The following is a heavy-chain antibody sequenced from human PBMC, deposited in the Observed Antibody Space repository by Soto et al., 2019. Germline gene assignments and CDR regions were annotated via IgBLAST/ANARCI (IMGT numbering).Heavy chain of an antibody. CDR3: ARGELLWFGELLR. CDR2: MNPNSGDT. D-gene: IGHD3-10*01. CDR1: GYTFTSYE. Sequence: QVQLVQSGAEVKKPGASVKVSCKASGYTFTSYEINWVRQATGQGLEWMGWMNPNSGDTGYAQKFQGRVTMNRNTSIRTAYMELSSLRSEDTAVYYCARGELLWFGELLRWGQGTLVTVSS. V-gene: IGHV1-8*01. J-gene: IGHJ4*02.